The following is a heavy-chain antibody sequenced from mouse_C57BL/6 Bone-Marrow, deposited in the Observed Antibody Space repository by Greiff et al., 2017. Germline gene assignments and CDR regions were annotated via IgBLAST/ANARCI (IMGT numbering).Heavy chain of an antibody. Sequence: QVQLQQSGAELVMPGASVKMSCKASGYTFTDYWMHWVKQRPGQGLEWIGAIDTSDSYTSYNQKFKGKATLTVDESSSNAYMQLSSLTSEDSAVYYCARGYRMFDVWGAGTTVTVSS. CDR3: ARGYRMFDV. CDR1: GYTFTDYW. J-gene: IGHJ1*01. D-gene: IGHD2-14*01. CDR2: IDTSDSYT. V-gene: IGHV1-69*01.